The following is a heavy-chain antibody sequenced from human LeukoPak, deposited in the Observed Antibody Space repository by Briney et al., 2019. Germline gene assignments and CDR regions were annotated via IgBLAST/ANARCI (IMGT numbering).Heavy chain of an antibody. V-gene: IGHV1-8*01. CDR3: VRDGEGAGISVNYWFDP. Sequence: GASVKVSCTASGFTFTSYDINWVRQASGQGFEWMGWMNPNTGNTGYAQKLQGRVTMTRGTSTSTAYMELRGLRSEDTAVYYCVRDGEGAGISVNYWFDPWGQGTLVTVSS. D-gene: IGHD6-13*01. J-gene: IGHJ5*02. CDR2: MNPNTGNT. CDR1: GFTFTSYD.